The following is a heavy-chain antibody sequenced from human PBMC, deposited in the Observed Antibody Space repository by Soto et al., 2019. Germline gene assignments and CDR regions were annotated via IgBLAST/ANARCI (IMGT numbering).Heavy chain of an antibody. CDR1: GFTFGDYA. Sequence: PGGSLRLSCTASGFTFGDYAMSWFRQAPGKGLEWVGFIRSKAYGGTTEYAASVKGRFTISRDDSKSIAYLQMNSLKTEDTAVYYCTRVMARDIVVVPATHGGWIAFEIWGKGTMVTVSS. D-gene: IGHD2-2*01. CDR3: TRVMARDIVVVPATHGGWIAFEI. CDR2: IRSKAYGGTT. J-gene: IGHJ3*02. V-gene: IGHV3-49*03.